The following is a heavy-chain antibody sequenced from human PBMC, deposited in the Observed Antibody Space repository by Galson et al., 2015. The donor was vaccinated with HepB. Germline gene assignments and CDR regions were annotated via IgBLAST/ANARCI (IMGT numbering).Heavy chain of an antibody. CDR2: ISSSSSYI. V-gene: IGHV3-21*01. CDR1: GFTFSSYS. Sequence: SLRLSCAASGFTFSSYSMNWVRQAPGKGLEWVSSISSSSSYIYYADSVKGRFTISRDNAKNSLYLQMNSLRAEDTAVYYCAGGSYFSREAFDIWGQGTMVTVSS. J-gene: IGHJ3*02. CDR3: AGGSYFSREAFDI. D-gene: IGHD3-10*01.